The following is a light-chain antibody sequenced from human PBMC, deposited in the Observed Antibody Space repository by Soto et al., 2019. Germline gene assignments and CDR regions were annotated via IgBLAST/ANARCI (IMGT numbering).Light chain of an antibody. CDR3: QQSYNGPFT. Sequence: DIQMTQSPSSLSASVGDRVTVTCRAGQSISRYLNCYQQRPGNAPKLLIYSASSLQTGVPSRFSGSGSGTDFTLTINSLQPEDFATYYCQQSYNGPFTFGPGTKMDIK. J-gene: IGKJ3*01. CDR2: SAS. CDR1: QSISRY. V-gene: IGKV1-39*01.